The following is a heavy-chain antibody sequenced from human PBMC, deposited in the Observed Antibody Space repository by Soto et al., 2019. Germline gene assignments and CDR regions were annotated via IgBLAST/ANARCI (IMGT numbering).Heavy chain of an antibody. J-gene: IGHJ4*02. CDR2: IWYDGTQK. CDR3: ARAGGTTVTGLWHFDS. Sequence: QVQLEESGGGVVQPGSSLRLSCEASGFTFNTYSMHWVRQPPGKGLEWLAAIWYDGTQKYYADSVKGRFITSRDNSEKTLYLEMNSLRAEDTAVYYCARAGGTTVTGLWHFDSWGQGTLVTVSS. D-gene: IGHD4-17*01. CDR1: GFTFNTYS. V-gene: IGHV3-33*01.